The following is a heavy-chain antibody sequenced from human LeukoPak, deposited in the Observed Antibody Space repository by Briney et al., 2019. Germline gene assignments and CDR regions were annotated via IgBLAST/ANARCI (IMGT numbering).Heavy chain of an antibody. CDR3: AREISYDNSGSSKNDF. CDR1: GFTFDDYA. CDR2: ISANGGST. D-gene: IGHD3-9*01. J-gene: IGHJ4*02. V-gene: IGHV3-43*02. Sequence: GGSLRLSCAVSGFTFDDYAMHWVRQPPGKGLEWVSVISANGGSTYYADSVKGRFIVSRDNSKNSLYLQMSSLRTEDTAFYYCAREISYDNSGSSKNDFWGRGTLVTVSS.